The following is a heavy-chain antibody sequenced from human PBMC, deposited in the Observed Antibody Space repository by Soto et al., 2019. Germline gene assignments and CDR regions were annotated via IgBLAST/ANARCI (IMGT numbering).Heavy chain of an antibody. CDR3: ARDQGDAYCSSGSYSQSGDLYGD. CDR1: GGTFSSYT. J-gene: IGHJ4*02. CDR2: IIPILGIA. D-gene: IGHD2-15*01. V-gene: IGHV1-69*08. Sequence: QVQLVQSGAEVKKPGSSVKVSCKASGGTFSSYTISWVRQAPGQGLEWMGRIIPILGIANYAQKFKGRVTITADKSTSTASMELSNLKSEDTAVYYCARDQGDAYCSSGSYSQSGDLYGDWGQGTLVTVSS.